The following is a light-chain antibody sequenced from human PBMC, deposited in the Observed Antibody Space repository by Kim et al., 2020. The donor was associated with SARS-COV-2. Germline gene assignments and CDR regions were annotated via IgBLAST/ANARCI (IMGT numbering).Light chain of an antibody. CDR2: GAS. Sequence: VSPGESAPPSCRASQSVSSNLAWYQQKPGQAPRLLIYGASTRATGIPARFSGSGSGTEFTLTISSLQSEDFAVYYCQQYNNWPLTFGGGTKVDIK. V-gene: IGKV3-15*01. CDR1: QSVSSN. J-gene: IGKJ4*01. CDR3: QQYNNWPLT.